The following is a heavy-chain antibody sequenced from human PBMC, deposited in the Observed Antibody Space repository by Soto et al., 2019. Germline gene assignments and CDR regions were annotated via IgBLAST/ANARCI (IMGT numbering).Heavy chain of an antibody. V-gene: IGHV3-7*02. Sequence: EVQLVESGGGLVQPGGSLRLSCAASGFTFSSYWMNWVRQAPGKGLEWVANIKQDGTEKHSVDSVKDRFTISRDNAKSSLHLQLNSLRADDTAVYYCAGGTGWFIVDWGQGTLVTVSS. CDR2: IKQDGTEK. D-gene: IGHD6-19*01. CDR1: GFTFSSYW. J-gene: IGHJ4*02. CDR3: AGGTGWFIVD.